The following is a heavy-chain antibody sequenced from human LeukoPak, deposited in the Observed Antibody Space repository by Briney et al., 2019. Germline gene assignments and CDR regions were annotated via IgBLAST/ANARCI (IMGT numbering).Heavy chain of an antibody. Sequence: SKTLSLTCTVSGGSISSYYWSWIRQPPGKGLEWIGYIHYSGRTNYNPSLESRVTISADTSKNQFSLKLNSVTAADTAVYYCARDGRITVFGVVTTYFGMDVWGQGTTVTVSS. J-gene: IGHJ6*02. D-gene: IGHD3-3*01. CDR3: ARDGRITVFGVVTTYFGMDV. CDR2: IHYSGRT. CDR1: GGSISSYY. V-gene: IGHV4-59*12.